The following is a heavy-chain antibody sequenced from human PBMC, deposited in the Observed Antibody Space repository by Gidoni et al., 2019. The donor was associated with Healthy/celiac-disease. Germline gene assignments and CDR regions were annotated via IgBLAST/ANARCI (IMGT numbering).Heavy chain of an antibody. J-gene: IGHJ3*02. CDR2: ISAYNGNT. V-gene: IGHV1-18*04. D-gene: IGHD5-18*01. CDR3: ARRIQLWHDAFDI. CDR1: GYTFTSYG. Sequence: QVQLVQSGAAVKKPGASVKVSCKSSGYTFTSYGISWVRQAPGQGLEWMGWISAYNGNTNYAQKLQGRVTMTTDTSTSTADMELRSLRSDDTAVYYCARRIQLWHDAFDIWGQGTMVTVSS.